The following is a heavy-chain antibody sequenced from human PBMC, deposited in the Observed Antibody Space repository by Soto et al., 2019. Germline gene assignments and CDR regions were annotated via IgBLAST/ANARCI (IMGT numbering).Heavy chain of an antibody. Sequence: QVTLKESGPVLVKPTETLTLRCTVSGLSITDSEMGVSWIRQPPGRPLEWLAHIESSGEKSYRTFLKSRLAISKDTSKSQIVLTMTNMVPADTATYYCARRHLAVAVSPWFDPWGQGIPVTVSS. D-gene: IGHD6-19*01. CDR2: IESSGEK. J-gene: IGHJ5*02. CDR3: ARRHLAVAVSPWFDP. CDR1: GLSITDSEMG. V-gene: IGHV2-26*01.